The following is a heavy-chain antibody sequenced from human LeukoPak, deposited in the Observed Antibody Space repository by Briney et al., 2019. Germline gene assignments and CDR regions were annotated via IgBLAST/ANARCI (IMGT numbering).Heavy chain of an antibody. Sequence: PGGSLRLSCEASGFSFSDYYMSWIRQVPGKGLEWISYIKSGGTTTHYSDSVKGRFTISRDDAKNSLFLQMNSLRAEDTAVYYCAKGVVVAPDVTPFDYWGQGTLVTVSS. D-gene: IGHD2-2*01. CDR2: IKSGGTTT. CDR1: GFSFSDYY. V-gene: IGHV3-11*01. J-gene: IGHJ4*02. CDR3: AKGVVVAPDVTPFDY.